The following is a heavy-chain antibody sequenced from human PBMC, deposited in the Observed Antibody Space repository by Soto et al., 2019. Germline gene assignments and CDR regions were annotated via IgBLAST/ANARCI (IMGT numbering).Heavy chain of an antibody. J-gene: IGHJ4*02. CDR2: ISGSGGST. CDR1: GFTFSSYA. Sequence: GGSLRLSCAASGFTFSSYAMNWVRQAPGKGLEWVSVISGSGGSTYYADSVKGRFTISRDDSKNTLYLQMNSLRAEDTAVYYCAKRNYGSEFDYWGQGTLVTVSS. CDR3: AKRNYGSEFDY. V-gene: IGHV3-23*01. D-gene: IGHD3-10*01.